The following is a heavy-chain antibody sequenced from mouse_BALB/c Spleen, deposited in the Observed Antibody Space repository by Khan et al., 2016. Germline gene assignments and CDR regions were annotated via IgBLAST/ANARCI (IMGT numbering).Heavy chain of an antibody. Sequence: QVQLQQSGPELVKPGPSVRISCKASGYTFTSYYIHWVKQRPGQGLEWIGWIYPGNLNTKYNEKFKGKATLTADKSSSTAYMQLSSLTSEDSAVYFCARGGLYFDYAWFAYWGQGTLVTVSA. D-gene: IGHD2-4*01. CDR2: IYPGNLNT. CDR3: ARGGLYFDYAWFAY. V-gene: IGHV1S56*01. J-gene: IGHJ3*01. CDR1: GYTFTSYY.